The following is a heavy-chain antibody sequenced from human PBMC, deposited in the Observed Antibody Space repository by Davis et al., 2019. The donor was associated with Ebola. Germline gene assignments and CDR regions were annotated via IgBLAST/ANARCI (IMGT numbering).Heavy chain of an antibody. Sequence: GESLKISCAASGFTFSNFAMSWVRQAPGEGLEWVSAISDSGDSTDYTDSVKGRFTISRDNSKNTLYLQMHSLRAEDTAVYYCAKPRLIVVVHDAFDIWGQGTMVTVSS. J-gene: IGHJ3*02. CDR3: AKPRLIVVVHDAFDI. CDR2: ISDSGDST. V-gene: IGHV3-23*01. D-gene: IGHD3-22*01. CDR1: GFTFSNFA.